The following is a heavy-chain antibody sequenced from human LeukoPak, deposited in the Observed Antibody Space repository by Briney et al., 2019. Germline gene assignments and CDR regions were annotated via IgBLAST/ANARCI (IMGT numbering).Heavy chain of an antibody. CDR2: INPSGGST. CDR3: ARGSRVVVVVAATRVDAFDI. V-gene: IGHV1-46*01. D-gene: IGHD2-15*01. J-gene: IGHJ3*02. Sequence: ASVKVSCKASGYTFTSYYMHWVRQAPGQGLEWMGIINPSGGSTSYAQKFQGRVTMTRDMSTSTVYMELSSLRSEDTAVYYCARGSRVVVVVAATRVDAFDIWGQGTMVTVSS. CDR1: GYTFTSYY.